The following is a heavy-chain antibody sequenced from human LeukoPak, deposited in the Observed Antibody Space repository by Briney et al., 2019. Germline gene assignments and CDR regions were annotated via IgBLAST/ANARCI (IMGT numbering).Heavy chain of an antibody. D-gene: IGHD6-19*01. Sequence: SETLSLTCTVSGGSFSSSSGYYWGWIRQPPGKGLEWIGSINYSGTTYYNPSLRSPVTISVDTSKKQFSLRLSSVTAADTAVYYCARQGPTSGRGDAFDYWGQGTLVTVSS. CDR2: INYSGTT. J-gene: IGHJ4*02. CDR1: GGSFSSSSGYY. CDR3: ARQGPTSGRGDAFDY. V-gene: IGHV4-39*01.